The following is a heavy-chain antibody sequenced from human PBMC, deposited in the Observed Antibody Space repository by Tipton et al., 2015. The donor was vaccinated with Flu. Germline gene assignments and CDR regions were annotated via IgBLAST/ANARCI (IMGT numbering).Heavy chain of an antibody. Sequence: TLPLTCTVSGDSINNYYWSWIRQPPGKGLEWLGYIYYTGSTNYSPSLKSRVTISLDTSENQLSLKLNSMTAADTAVYYCARVNRGFFDYWGQGTLVTVSS. CDR3: ARVNRGFFDY. J-gene: IGHJ4*02. V-gene: IGHV4-59*01. D-gene: IGHD1/OR15-1a*01. CDR1: GDSINNYY. CDR2: IYYTGST.